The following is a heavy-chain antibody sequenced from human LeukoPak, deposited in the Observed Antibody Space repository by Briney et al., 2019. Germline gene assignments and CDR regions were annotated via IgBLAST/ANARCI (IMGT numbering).Heavy chain of an antibody. V-gene: IGHV3-23*01. CDR3: AKASRQGAVASPLDY. D-gene: IGHD6-19*01. J-gene: IGHJ4*02. CDR1: GFTFSSNA. Sequence: GGSLRLSCSASGFTFSSNAMSWVRQAPGKGLEWVSAISGSGGSTYYADSVKGRFTISRDNSKDTAFLQMNSLRAEDTAVYYCAKASRQGAVASPLDYWGQGTLVTVSS. CDR2: ISGSGGST.